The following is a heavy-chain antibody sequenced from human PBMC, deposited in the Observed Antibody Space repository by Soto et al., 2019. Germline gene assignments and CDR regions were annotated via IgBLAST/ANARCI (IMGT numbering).Heavy chain of an antibody. Sequence: QVQVVQSGVEVKKPGASVKVSCKSSRYTFTSYDVHWVRQAPGQGLEWMGLINPTGGSPNYAQTFQGRVTMTKDTSTSTVYMELSSLRSEDTAMYYCAVGRGKPDYLDYWGQGTLVTVSS. D-gene: IGHD1-26*01. V-gene: IGHV1-46*03. CDR1: RYTFTSYD. CDR2: INPTGGSP. CDR3: AVGRGKPDYLDY. J-gene: IGHJ4*02.